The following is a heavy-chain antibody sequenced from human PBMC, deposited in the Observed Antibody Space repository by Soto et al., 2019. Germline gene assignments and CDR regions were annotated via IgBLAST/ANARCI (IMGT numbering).Heavy chain of an antibody. J-gene: IGHJ4*02. V-gene: IGHV2-5*02. CDR1: GFSLSTRGVG. CDR3: AHIGVSRWFDF. D-gene: IGHD6-13*01. CDR2: IYWDDDK. Sequence: QITLKESGPTLVKPTQTLTLTCTFSGFSLSTRGVGVGWIRQPPGKALEWLALIYWDDDKRYSTSLKTRLTITKDTAKNQVVLTMINMDPMDTATYSCAHIGVSRWFDFWGQGTLVTVSS.